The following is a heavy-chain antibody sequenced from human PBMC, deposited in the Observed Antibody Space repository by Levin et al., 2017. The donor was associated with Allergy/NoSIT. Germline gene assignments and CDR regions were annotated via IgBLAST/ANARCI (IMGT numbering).Heavy chain of an antibody. Sequence: PGGSLRHSCTVSGGSISSYYWSWIRQPPGKGLAWIGYIYYSGSTNYNPSLKSRVTISVDKSKNQVSLMLSSVTAADTAVYYCARSEYSYGLDLRFDPWGQGTLVTVSS. V-gene: IGHV4-59*01. CDR3: ARSEYSYGLDLRFDP. CDR1: GGSISSYY. D-gene: IGHD5-18*01. CDR2: IYYSGST. J-gene: IGHJ5*02.